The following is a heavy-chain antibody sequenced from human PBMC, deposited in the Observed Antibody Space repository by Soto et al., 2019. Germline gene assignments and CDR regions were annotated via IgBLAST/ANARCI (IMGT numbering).Heavy chain of an antibody. Sequence: SGPTLVNPTQTLTLTCTFSWFSLSTSGVGVGWIRQPPGKALEWLALIYWDDDKRYSPSLKSRLTITKDTSKNQVVLTMTNMDPVDTATYYCALKKEDIVVVPAANWFDPWGQGTLVTVSS. CDR1: WFSLSTSGVG. CDR3: ALKKEDIVVVPAANWFDP. CDR2: IYWDDDK. D-gene: IGHD2-2*01. V-gene: IGHV2-5*02. J-gene: IGHJ5*02.